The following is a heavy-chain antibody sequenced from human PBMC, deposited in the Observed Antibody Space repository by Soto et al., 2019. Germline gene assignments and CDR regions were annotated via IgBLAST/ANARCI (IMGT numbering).Heavy chain of an antibody. CDR1: GGTFSSYT. D-gene: IGHD3-10*01. Sequence: QVQLVQSGAEVKKPGSSVKVSCKASGGTFSSYTISWVRQAPGQGLEWMGRIIPILGIANYAQKFQGRVTITADKSTSTAYVELSSLRSEDTAVYYCARAYYYGSGSTPPVDYWGQGTLVTVSS. J-gene: IGHJ4*02. CDR3: ARAYYYGSGSTPPVDY. CDR2: IIPILGIA. V-gene: IGHV1-69*02.